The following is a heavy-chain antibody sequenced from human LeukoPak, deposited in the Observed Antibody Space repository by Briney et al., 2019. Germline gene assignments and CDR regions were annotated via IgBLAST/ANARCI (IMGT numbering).Heavy chain of an antibody. V-gene: IGHV1-2*02. CDR2: INPNSGGT. CDR3: ARDLHYGSGF. D-gene: IGHD3-10*01. J-gene: IGHJ4*02. Sequence: GASVKVSCKASGYTFTGYYMHWVRQAPGQGLEWMGWINPNSGGTNYAQKFQGRVTMTRDTSISTAYMGLSRLRSDDTAVYYCARDLHYGSGFWGQGTLVTVSS. CDR1: GYTFTGYY.